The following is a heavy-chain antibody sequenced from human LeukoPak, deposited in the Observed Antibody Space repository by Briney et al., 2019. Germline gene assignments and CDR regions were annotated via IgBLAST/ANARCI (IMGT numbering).Heavy chain of an antibody. J-gene: IGHJ3*02. D-gene: IGHD3-16*01. V-gene: IGHV3-21*01. CDR1: GFTFSSYC. CDR2: ISSSSSYI. Sequence: GGSLRLSCAASGFTFSSYCMNWVRQAPGKGLEWVSSISSSSSYIYYADSVKGRFTISRDNAKNSLYLQMNSLRAEDTAVYYCARAPFGRGTRYDAFDIWGQGTMVTVSS. CDR3: ARAPFGRGTRYDAFDI.